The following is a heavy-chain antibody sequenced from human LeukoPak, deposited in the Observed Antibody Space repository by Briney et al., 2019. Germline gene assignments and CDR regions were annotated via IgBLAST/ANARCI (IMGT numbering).Heavy chain of an antibody. D-gene: IGHD5-24*01. CDR1: GFTFSSYE. J-gene: IGHJ4*02. CDR2: ISSSGSTI. V-gene: IGHV3-48*03. CDR3: ARDLNDGYKGGGEFDY. Sequence: QPGGSLRLSCAASGFTFSSYEMNWVRQAPGKGLEWVSYISSSGSTIYYADSVKGRFTISRDNAKNSLYLQMNSLRAEDTAVYYCARDLNDGYKGGGEFDYWGQGTLVTVSS.